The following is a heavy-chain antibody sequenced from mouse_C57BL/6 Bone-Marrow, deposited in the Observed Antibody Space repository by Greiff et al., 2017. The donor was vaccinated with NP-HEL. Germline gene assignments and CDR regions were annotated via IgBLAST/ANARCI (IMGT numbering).Heavy chain of an antibody. CDR1: GYAFSSYW. D-gene: IGHD1-1*01. CDR2: IFAGDGDT. CDR3: AGIYYYGGY. Sequence: QVQLLQSGAELVKPGGSVKISCKASGYAFSSYWMNWVTQRPGKGLEWIGQIFAGDGDTNYNGKLKGKATLTADKSSSKAYMQLSSLTSEDSAVYFCAGIYYYGGYWGQGTLVTVSA. J-gene: IGHJ3*02. V-gene: IGHV1-80*01.